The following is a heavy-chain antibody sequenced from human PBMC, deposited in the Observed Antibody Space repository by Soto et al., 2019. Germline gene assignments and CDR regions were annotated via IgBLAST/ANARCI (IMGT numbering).Heavy chain of an antibody. Sequence: PGGSLRLSCAASGIIFNGFGMHWVRQAPGKGLEWVAVIRYDGSSTSYADSVKGRFTISRDNAKNTLYLQMNSLRAEDTAVYYCAQNWVTMAPSHYMDVWGKGTTVTVSS. D-gene: IGHD3-10*01. J-gene: IGHJ6*03. CDR3: AQNWVTMAPSHYMDV. V-gene: IGHV3-33*03. CDR1: GIIFNGFG. CDR2: IRYDGSST.